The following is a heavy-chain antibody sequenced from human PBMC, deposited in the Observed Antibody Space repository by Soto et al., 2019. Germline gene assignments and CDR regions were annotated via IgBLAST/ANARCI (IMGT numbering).Heavy chain of an antibody. CDR1: GFTVRGNY. V-gene: IGHV3-66*01. CDR3: ARTSAFSPHYYMDV. CDR2: INSGGST. Sequence: PGGSLRLSCAASGFTVRGNYMSWVRQAPGKGLEWVSVINSGGSTHYADSVKGRFTISRDNSKNTLYLQMNTLRAEDTAVYYCARTSAFSPHYYMDVWGRGTTVTVSS. J-gene: IGHJ6*03.